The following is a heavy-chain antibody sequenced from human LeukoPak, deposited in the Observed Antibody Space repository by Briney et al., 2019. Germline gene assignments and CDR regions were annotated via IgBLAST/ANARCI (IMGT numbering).Heavy chain of an antibody. CDR2: IHHGGTT. CDR3: ASSMATYGDFDY. D-gene: IGHD5-24*01. V-gene: IGHV4-4*02. CDR1: GGSITSGNW. Sequence: SETLSLTCAVSGGSITSGNWWTWVRQSPGKGLEWIGEIHHGGTTNYNPSLKSRVTISVDTSKNQFSLKLSSVTAADTAVYYCASSMATYGDFDYWGQGTLVTVSS. J-gene: IGHJ4*02.